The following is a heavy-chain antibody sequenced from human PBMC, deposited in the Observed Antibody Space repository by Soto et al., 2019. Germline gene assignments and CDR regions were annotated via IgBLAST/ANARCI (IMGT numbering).Heavy chain of an antibody. V-gene: IGHV4-31*03. CDR3: ASAPSVDTAMVTSWFDP. D-gene: IGHD5-18*01. J-gene: IGHJ5*02. CDR2: SYYSGST. CDR1: GSCISSGGYY. Sequence: PSETLSLTCTVSGSCISSGGYYWSWIRQHTGKGLEWIGYSYYSGSTYYNPSRKRGGTISVERSRNECYLKRGSVTGGDTAVDYCASAPSVDTAMVTSWFDPWGQGTLVTVSS.